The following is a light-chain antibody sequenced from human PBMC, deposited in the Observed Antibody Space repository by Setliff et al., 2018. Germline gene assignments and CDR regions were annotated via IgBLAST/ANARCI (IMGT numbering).Light chain of an antibody. CDR1: SSDVGGYNY. J-gene: IGLJ1*01. V-gene: IGLV2-14*01. CDR2: EVR. Sequence: QSALTQPASVSGSPGQSITISCTGTSSDVGGYNYVSWYQQHPGRAPELMIYEVRHRPSGVSNRFSGSRSGNTASLTISGLQAEDEADYYCSSYTSSSTLVVFGAGTKVTVL. CDR3: SSYTSSSTLVV.